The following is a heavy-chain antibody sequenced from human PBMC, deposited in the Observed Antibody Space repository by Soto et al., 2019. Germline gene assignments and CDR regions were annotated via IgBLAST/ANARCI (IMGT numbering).Heavy chain of an antibody. CDR2: ISAYNGNT. CDR3: GREGDSSGWVWFDP. CDR1: GYNFTSYG. D-gene: IGHD6-19*01. J-gene: IGHJ5*02. Sequence: ASVKVSCKASGYNFTSYGISWVRQAPGQGLEWMGWISAYNGNTNYAQKLQGRVTMTTDTSTSTAYMELRSLRSDDTAVYYCGREGDSSGWVWFDPWGQGTLVTVSS. V-gene: IGHV1-18*01.